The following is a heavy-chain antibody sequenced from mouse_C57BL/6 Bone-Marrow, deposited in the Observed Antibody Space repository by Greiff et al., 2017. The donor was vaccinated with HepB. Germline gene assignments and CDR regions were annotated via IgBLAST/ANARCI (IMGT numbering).Heavy chain of an antibody. J-gene: IGHJ1*03. CDR2: IYPSDGSS. CDR1: GYTFTDHT. CDR3: ARKTTVGYFDD. D-gene: IGHD1-1*01. Sequence: VQGVESDAELVKPGASVKISCKVSGYTFTDHTIHWLKQRPEQGLVWIGYIYPSDGSSRYNETFKGKATLTEDKSTSTAYMQLNCLTSEDSAVFFCARKTTVGYFDDWGKGTTVTVSS. V-gene: IGHV1-78*01.